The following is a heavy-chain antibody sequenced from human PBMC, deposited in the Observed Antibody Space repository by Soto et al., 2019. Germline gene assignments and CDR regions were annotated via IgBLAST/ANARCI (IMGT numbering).Heavy chain of an antibody. CDR1: GGSISSRNYY. CDR2: IYYSGDT. D-gene: IGHD6-13*01. CDR3: ASLQVPGNFDY. V-gene: IGHV4-39*01. J-gene: IGHJ4*02. Sequence: QLQLQESGPGLVKPSETLSLTCTVSGGSISSRNYYWAWVRQPPGKGLEWIGNIYYSGDTYYRPSLRSRLTISVDTSKNQCSLKLSSLTAADTAMYYCASLQVPGNFDYWGQGNLVTVSS.